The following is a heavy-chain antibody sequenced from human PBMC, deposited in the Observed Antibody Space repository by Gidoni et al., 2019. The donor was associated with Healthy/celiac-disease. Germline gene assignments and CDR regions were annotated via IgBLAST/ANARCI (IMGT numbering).Heavy chain of an antibody. Sequence: QVQLQESGPGLVKPSQTLSLTCTVSGGSISRGGYYWLWIRQHPGKGLEWIGYIYYSGSTYYNPSLKSRVTISVDTSKNQFSLKLSSVTAADTAVYYCARELHGDYVGGGVPNDAFDIWGQGTMVTVSS. J-gene: IGHJ3*02. V-gene: IGHV4-31*03. D-gene: IGHD4-17*01. CDR1: GGSISRGGYY. CDR2: IYYSGST. CDR3: ARELHGDYVGGGVPNDAFDI.